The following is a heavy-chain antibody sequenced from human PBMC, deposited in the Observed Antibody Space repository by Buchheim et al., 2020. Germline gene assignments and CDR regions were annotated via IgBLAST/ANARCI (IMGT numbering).Heavy chain of an antibody. CDR3: VRDMYGSGDY. CDR2: INREGTTT. D-gene: IGHD3-10*01. V-gene: IGHV3-74*01. CDR1: GFPFSIYW. J-gene: IGHJ4*02. Sequence: EVQLVESGGGFVQPGGSLRLSCSAPGFPFSIYWMHWVRQAPGKGLAWVSHINREGTTTNYADSVRGRFTLSSDNGQNTLYLQMNNLRAEDTAVYYCVRDMYGSGDYWGQGTL.